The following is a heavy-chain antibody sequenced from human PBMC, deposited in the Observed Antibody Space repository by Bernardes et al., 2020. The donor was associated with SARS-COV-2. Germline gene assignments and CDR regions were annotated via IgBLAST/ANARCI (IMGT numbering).Heavy chain of an antibody. Sequence: SETLSLTCTVSGGSISTYYWSWIRQPPGKGLELIGYTYYSGSTNYNPSLKSRVTMSVDTSKNQFSPKLSSVTAADTAVYYCARLPSVNWYFDLWGRGTLVTVSS. D-gene: IGHD4-17*01. V-gene: IGHV4-59*01. CDR2: TYYSGST. J-gene: IGHJ2*01. CDR1: GGSISTYY. CDR3: ARLPSVNWYFDL.